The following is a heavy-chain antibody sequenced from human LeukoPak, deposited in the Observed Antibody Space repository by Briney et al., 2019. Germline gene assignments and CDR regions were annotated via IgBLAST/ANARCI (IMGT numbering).Heavy chain of an antibody. CDR1: GFTFSGYP. V-gene: IGHV3-30-3*02. J-gene: IGHJ1*01. Sequence: PGGSLRLSCAASGFTFSGYPIHWVRQAPGKGLEWVAVISYDGSNKYYAGSVKGRFFISRDNSKNTLYLQMNSLRAEDTALYYCAKKVVVGATSPYSDFQDWGQGTLVTVSS. D-gene: IGHD1-26*01. CDR2: ISYDGSNK. CDR3: AKKVVVGATSPYSDFQD.